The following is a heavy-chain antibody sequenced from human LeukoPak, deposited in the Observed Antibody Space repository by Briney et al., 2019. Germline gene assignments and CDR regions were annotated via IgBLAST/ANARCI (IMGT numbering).Heavy chain of an antibody. D-gene: IGHD6-13*01. V-gene: IGHV3-23*01. J-gene: IGHJ4*02. CDR2: ISDSGGST. CDR3: AKCRGSSWSDYFDY. Sequence: GASLRLSCAASGFSLSRYAMSWVRKAPGKGLEWVSAISDSGGSTYYADSVKGRFTISRDNSRNTLYLQMNTLRAEDTAVYYCAKCRGSSWSDYFDYWGQGTLVTVSS. CDR1: GFSLSRYA.